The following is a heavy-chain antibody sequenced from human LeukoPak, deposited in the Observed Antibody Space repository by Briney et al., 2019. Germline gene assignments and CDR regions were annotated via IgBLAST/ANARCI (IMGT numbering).Heavy chain of an antibody. J-gene: IGHJ6*02. D-gene: IGHD4-17*01. Sequence: GASVKVSCKASGYTFTGYYMHWVRQAPGQGLEWMGWINPNSGGTNYAQKFQGRVTMTRDTSISTAYMELSRLRSDDTAVYYCARYLMTTVTTLGIDVWGQGTTVTVSS. V-gene: IGHV1-2*02. CDR1: GYTFTGYY. CDR2: INPNSGGT. CDR3: ARYLMTTVTTLGIDV.